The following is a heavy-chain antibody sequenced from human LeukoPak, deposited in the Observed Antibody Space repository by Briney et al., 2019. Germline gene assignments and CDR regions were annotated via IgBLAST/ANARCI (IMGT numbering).Heavy chain of an antibody. CDR3: ARVKYAAAGTTPTYYYYYYMDV. CDR2: IYYSGST. V-gene: IGHV4-39*07. Sequence: SETLSLTCTVSGGSISSSSYYWGWIRQPPGKGLEWIGSIYYSGSTYYNLSLKSRVTISVDTSKNQFSLKLSSVTAADTAVYYCARVKYAAAGTTPTYYYYYYMDVWGKGTTVTVSS. D-gene: IGHD6-13*01. J-gene: IGHJ6*03. CDR1: GGSISSSSYY.